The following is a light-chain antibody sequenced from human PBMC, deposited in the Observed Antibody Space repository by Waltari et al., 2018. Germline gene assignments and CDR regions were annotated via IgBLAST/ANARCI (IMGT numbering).Light chain of an antibody. CDR1: SSDVGGYNY. J-gene: IGLJ2*01. Sequence: QSALTQPASVSGSPGQSITISCTGTSSDVGGYNYVAWYQQYPGKAPKLILFDVSRGPSVFSNRFSGSKSGNTASLTISGLQAEDEADYYCSSYTTTSAIIFGGGTTLTVL. CDR3: SSYTTTSAII. V-gene: IGLV2-14*03. CDR2: DVS.